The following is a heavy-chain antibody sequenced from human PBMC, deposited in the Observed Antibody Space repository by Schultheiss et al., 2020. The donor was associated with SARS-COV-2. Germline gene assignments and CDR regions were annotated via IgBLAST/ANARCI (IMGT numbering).Heavy chain of an antibody. Sequence: GGSLRLSCAASGFTFSSYWMSWVRQAPGKGLEWVAVIWYDGSNKYYADSVMGRVTISRDNSKNTLYLQMNSLRADDTAVYYCAKVMYSSSWYGGDYYYYGMDVWGQGTTVTVSS. V-gene: IGHV3-30*02. CDR2: IWYDGSNK. CDR1: GFTFSSYW. J-gene: IGHJ6*02. D-gene: IGHD6-13*01. CDR3: AKVMYSSSWYGGDYYYYGMDV.